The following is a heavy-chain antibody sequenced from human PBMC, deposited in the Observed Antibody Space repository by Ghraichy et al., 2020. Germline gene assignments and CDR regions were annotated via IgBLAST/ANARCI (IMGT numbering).Heavy chain of an antibody. J-gene: IGHJ3*01. CDR3: ARDLSYGAPGGFDV. Sequence: GGSLRLSCEASGFIFNRYSFNWVRQAPGKEMEWISTISKNSDYIYYAESVEGRFTISRDNAKNALYLQLSSLRGDDTAIYYCARDLSYGAPGGFDVWGQGTMVTVSS. CDR1: GFIFNRYS. V-gene: IGHV3-21*06. D-gene: IGHD3-16*01. CDR2: ISKNSDYI.